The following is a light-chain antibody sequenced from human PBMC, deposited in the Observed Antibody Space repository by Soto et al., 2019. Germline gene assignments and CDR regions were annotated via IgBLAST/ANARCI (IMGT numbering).Light chain of an antibody. V-gene: IGLV4-69*01. CDR3: QTWGTGPWV. Sequence: QLVLTQSPSASASLGASVKLTCTLSSGHSSYAIAWHQQQPETGPRYLMKVNSDGSHSKGDGIPDRFSGSSSGAERYLTISSLQSEDEADYYCQTWGTGPWVFGGGTKLTVL. CDR1: SGHSSYA. CDR2: VNSDGSH. J-gene: IGLJ3*02.